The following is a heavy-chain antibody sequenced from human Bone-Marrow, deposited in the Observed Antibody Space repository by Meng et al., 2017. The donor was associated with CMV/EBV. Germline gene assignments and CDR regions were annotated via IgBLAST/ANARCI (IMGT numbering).Heavy chain of an antibody. J-gene: IGHJ5*02. V-gene: IGHV5-51*01. CDR2: IYPGDSDT. Sequence: GESLKISCKSSGDIFTNYWIGWVRQMSGKGLKWMGIIYPGDSDTRYSPSFQGQVTISADKSISTAYLQWSSLKASDTAMYYCARGYGYCNSSRCNWFDPWGQGTLVTVSS. CDR1: GDIFTNYW. CDR3: ARGYGYCNSSRCNWFDP. D-gene: IGHD2-2*01.